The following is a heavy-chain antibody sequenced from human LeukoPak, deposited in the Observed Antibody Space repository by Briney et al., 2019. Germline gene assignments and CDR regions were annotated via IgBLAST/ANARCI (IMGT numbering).Heavy chain of an antibody. CDR2: ITGSGGTT. V-gene: IGHV3-23*01. J-gene: IGHJ4*02. CDR1: GFTFSNYD. Sequence: GGSLRLSCAASGFTFSNYDMSWVRQAPGKGLEWVSSITGSGGTTYYADSVTGRFTISRDNSKNTLYMQVNSLRAEDTAIYYCAKVVAGTYYFDYWGQGTLVTVSS. D-gene: IGHD6-19*01. CDR3: AKVVAGTYYFDY.